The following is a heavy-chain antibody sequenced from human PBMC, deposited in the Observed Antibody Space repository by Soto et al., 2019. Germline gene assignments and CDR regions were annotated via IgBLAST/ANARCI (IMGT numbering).Heavy chain of an antibody. J-gene: IGHJ4*03. CDR2: IDDSGTT. V-gene: IGHV4-38-2*01. Sequence: SETLSLTCVVPSYVSGSGHYWGWVRQPPGKGLEWVGSIDDSGTTYYNPSLRSRVTISADTSKNQFSLSLTSVTAADTAVYYCARSPQYYTPGSSPFDYWGPGTMVTGSS. CDR3: ARSPQYYTPGSSPFDY. CDR1: SYVSGSGHY. D-gene: IGHD3-3*01.